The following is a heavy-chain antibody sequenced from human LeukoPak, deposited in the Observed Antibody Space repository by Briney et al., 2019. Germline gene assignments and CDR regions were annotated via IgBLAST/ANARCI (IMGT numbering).Heavy chain of an antibody. J-gene: IGHJ4*02. Sequence: GGSLRLSCAASGFTFSNAWMSWVRQAPGKGLEWVSTISNSGGTTYYADSVKGRFPISRDASENTLYLQMNSLRAEDTAVYYCAKATGYLLWGQGTLVTVSS. CDR1: GFTFSNAW. CDR3: AKATGYLL. V-gene: IGHV3-23*01. D-gene: IGHD1-14*01. CDR2: ISNSGGTT.